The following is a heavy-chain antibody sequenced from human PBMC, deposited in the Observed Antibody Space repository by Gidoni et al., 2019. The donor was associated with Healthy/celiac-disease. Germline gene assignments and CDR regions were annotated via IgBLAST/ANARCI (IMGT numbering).Heavy chain of an antibody. D-gene: IGHD3-3*01. Sequence: EVQLVESGGGLVQPGRSLRLSCSASGFTFDDYAMHWVRQAPGKGLEWVSGIRWNSGSIGYADSVKGRFTISRDNAKNSLYLQMNSLRAEDTALYYCAKGLRFLEWLSPGFDYWGQGTLVTVSS. CDR3: AKGLRFLEWLSPGFDY. J-gene: IGHJ4*02. CDR2: IRWNSGSI. CDR1: GFTFDDYA. V-gene: IGHV3-9*01.